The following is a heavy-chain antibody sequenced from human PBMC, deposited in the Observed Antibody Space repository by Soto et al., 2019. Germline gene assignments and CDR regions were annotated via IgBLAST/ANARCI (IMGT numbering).Heavy chain of an antibody. CDR3: ATINRGYNSGTWPH. D-gene: IGHD5-18*01. CDR1: GGSISDAGYY. V-gene: IGHV4-31*03. CDR2: IYYTGTT. J-gene: IGHJ4*02. Sequence: SETLSLTCTVSGGSISDAGYYWSWIRQHPGRGLEWIGYIYYTGTTDYSPSLKSRVSILIDTSKNQFSLKLNSVTAADTAVYYCATINRGYNSGTWPHWGQGTLVT.